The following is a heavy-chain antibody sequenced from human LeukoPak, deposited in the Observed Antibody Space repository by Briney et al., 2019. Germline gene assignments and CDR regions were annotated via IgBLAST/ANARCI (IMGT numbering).Heavy chain of an antibody. CDR1: GGSISSYY. Sequence: PSETLSLTCTVSGGSISSYYWSWVRQPPGKGLEWIGYIYYSGSTNYNPSLKSRVTISVDTSKNQFSLKLSSVTAADTAVYYCARDIFCSSTSCYFHAFDIWGQGTMVTVSS. CDR2: IYYSGST. V-gene: IGHV4-59*01. D-gene: IGHD2-2*01. J-gene: IGHJ3*02. CDR3: ARDIFCSSTSCYFHAFDI.